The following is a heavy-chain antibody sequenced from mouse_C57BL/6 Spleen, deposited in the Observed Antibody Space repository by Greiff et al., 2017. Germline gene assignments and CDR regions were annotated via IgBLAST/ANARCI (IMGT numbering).Heavy chain of an antibody. J-gene: IGHJ2*01. CDR3: ARDLTTVVATPYYFDY. V-gene: IGHV5-4*01. Sequence: EVHLVESGGGLVKPGGSLKLSCAASGFTFSSYAMSWVRQTPEKRLEWVATISDGGSYTYYPDNVKGRFTISRDNAKNNLYLQMSHLKSEDTAMYYCARDLTTVVATPYYFDYWGQGTTLTVSS. D-gene: IGHD1-1*01. CDR1: GFTFSSYA. CDR2: ISDGGSYT.